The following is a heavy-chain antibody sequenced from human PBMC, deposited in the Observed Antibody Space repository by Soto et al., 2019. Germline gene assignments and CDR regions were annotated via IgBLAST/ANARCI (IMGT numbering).Heavy chain of an antibody. Sequence: QVQLVQSGAEVKKPGSSVKVSCKASGGTFSSYTISWVRQAPGQGLEWMGRIIPILGIANYAQKFQGRVTITADKSTSKAYMELSSLRSEDTVVYYGAREEYYYSSGAFFDYWGQGTLVTVSS. CDR2: IIPILGIA. CDR1: GGTFSSYT. D-gene: IGHD3-10*01. V-gene: IGHV1-69*08. CDR3: AREEYYYSSGAFFDY. J-gene: IGHJ4*02.